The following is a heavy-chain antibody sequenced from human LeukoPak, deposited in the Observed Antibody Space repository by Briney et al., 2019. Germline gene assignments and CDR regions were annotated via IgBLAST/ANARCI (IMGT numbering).Heavy chain of an antibody. J-gene: IGHJ4*02. D-gene: IGHD2-2*02. Sequence: WGSLTLSCAASGFTFSSYSMNWLRQAPGQGLQWVSSISSSSSYIYYADSVKGRFTISRDNAKNSLYLQMNTLRAEDTAVYYCARDRNTKNIVVVPAAIWGQGTLVPVSS. CDR1: GFTFSSYS. V-gene: IGHV3-21*01. CDR3: ARDRNTKNIVVVPAAI. CDR2: ISSSSSYI.